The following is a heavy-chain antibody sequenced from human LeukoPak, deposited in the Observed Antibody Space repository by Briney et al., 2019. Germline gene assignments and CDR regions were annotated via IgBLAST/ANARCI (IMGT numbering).Heavy chain of an antibody. J-gene: IGHJ5*02. CDR1: GFTFSSYW. Sequence: SGGSLRLSCAASGFTFSSYWMSWVRQAPGKGLEWVANIKQDGSEKYYVDSVKGRFTISRDNAKNSLYLQMNSLRAEDTAVYYCARDRVAAILDTAMVLYNWFDPWGQGTLVTVSS. V-gene: IGHV3-7*01. D-gene: IGHD5-18*01. CDR3: ARDRVAAILDTAMVLYNWFDP. CDR2: IKQDGSEK.